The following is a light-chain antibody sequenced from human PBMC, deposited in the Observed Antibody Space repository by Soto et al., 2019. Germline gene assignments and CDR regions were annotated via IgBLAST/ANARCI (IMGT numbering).Light chain of an antibody. CDR2: GSS. CDR1: QSVSGNY. V-gene: IGKV3-20*01. J-gene: IGKJ2*01. Sequence: EIVLTQSPGTLSLSPGERATLSCRASQSVSGNYLAWYQQKPGQSPRLLRYGSSDRATGVPYRFSGSGSGTDLTLTITRVEHEDFAVYYCQQYGSSPPYTFGQGTKLEIK. CDR3: QQYGSSPPYT.